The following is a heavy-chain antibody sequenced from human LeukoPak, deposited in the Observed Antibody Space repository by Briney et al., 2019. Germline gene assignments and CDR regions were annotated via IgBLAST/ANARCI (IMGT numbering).Heavy chain of an antibody. CDR3: ASFSGSDAFDI. CDR1: GFTVSSYS. J-gene: IGHJ3*02. V-gene: IGHV3-21*01. Sequence: PGGSLRLSCAASGFTVSSYSMNWVRQAPGKGLEWVSSISSSSSYIYYAASVKGRFTNTRDNAKNSLYLQMNSLRAEDTAVYYCASFSGSDAFDIWGQGTMVTVSS. D-gene: IGHD3-22*01. CDR2: ISSSSSYI.